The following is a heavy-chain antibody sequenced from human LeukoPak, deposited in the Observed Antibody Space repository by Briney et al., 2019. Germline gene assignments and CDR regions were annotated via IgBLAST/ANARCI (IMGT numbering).Heavy chain of an antibody. J-gene: IGHJ4*02. CDR1: GGSFSSEA. CDR2: IIPIFGTA. CDR3: GRKAGDCGGGSCYSIDY. D-gene: IGHD2-15*01. V-gene: IGHV1-69*05. Sequence: SVKVSCKAFGGSFSSEAISWVRQAPGQGLEWMGGIIPIFGTANYAQKFQGRVTVTTDESTSTAYMEVSSVRSEDTAVYYCGRKAGDCGGGSCYSIDYWGQGTLVTVSS.